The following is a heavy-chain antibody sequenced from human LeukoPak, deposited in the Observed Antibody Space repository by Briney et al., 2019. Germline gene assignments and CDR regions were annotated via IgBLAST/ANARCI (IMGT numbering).Heavy chain of an antibody. J-gene: IGHJ4*02. CDR2: ITSSSGTI. CDR1: GFTFSSYS. V-gene: IGHV3-48*02. CDR3: TRDPHALDF. Sequence: RGGSLRLSCAASGFTFSSYSINWVRQAPGKGLEGVSYITSSSGTIHYADSVKGRFSISRDNAKNSLYLHMNSLSDEDTAVYYCTRDPHALDFWGQGTLVTVSS.